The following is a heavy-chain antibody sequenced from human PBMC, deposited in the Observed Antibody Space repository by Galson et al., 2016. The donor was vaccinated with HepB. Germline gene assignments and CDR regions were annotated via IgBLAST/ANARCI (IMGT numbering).Heavy chain of an antibody. V-gene: IGHV6-1*01. CDR2: IYYRSKWYN. CDR3: ARAGAGNAAGLFDT. CDR1: GDSVSSVAAI. Sequence: CAISGDSVSSVAAIWNWMRQSPSGGLEWLGRIYYRSKWYNEGAPSVKGRITISPDTSKNKFSLQLSSVTPEDTAIYYCARAGAGNAAGLFDTWGQGTPVTVSS. D-gene: IGHD3-10*01. J-gene: IGHJ5*02.